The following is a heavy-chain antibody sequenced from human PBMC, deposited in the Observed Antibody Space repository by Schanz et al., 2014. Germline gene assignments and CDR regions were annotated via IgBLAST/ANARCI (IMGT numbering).Heavy chain of an antibody. CDR2: IWYNGSNK. Sequence: VQLVESGGGMVQPGGSLRLSCAASGFTFSDHYMDWVRQAPGKGLEWVAVIWYNGSNKYYADSVRGRFTISRDNSKNTLYLQMNSLRAEDTAVYYCARDHQWLARYYMDVWGKGTTVTVSS. V-gene: IGHV3-33*08. J-gene: IGHJ6*03. CDR1: GFTFSDHY. CDR3: ARDHQWLARYYMDV. D-gene: IGHD6-19*01.